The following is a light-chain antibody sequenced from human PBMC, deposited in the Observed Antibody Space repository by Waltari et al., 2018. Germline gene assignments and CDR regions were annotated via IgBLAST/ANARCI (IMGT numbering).Light chain of an antibody. CDR3: CSYGGSDTAV. J-gene: IGLJ3*02. V-gene: IGLV2-23*02. Sequence: QSALTQPASVSGSPGPSLTISCTGTRSDVGSHNLVSWSQQHPGKAPNVIIYEVTARPSGVTNRFSGSESGDTASLPISRLQAADEADYYCCSYGGSDTAVFGGGTKLTVL. CDR1: RSDVGSHNL. CDR2: EVT.